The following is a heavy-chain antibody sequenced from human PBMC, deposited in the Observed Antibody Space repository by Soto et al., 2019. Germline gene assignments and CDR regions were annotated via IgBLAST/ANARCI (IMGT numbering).Heavy chain of an antibody. CDR1: GFTFSSYA. J-gene: IGHJ6*02. CDR2: ISGSGGST. D-gene: IGHD2-2*01. CDR3: ASYQLLGYYYYYGMDS. Sequence: PGGSLRLSCAASGFTFSSYAMSWVRQAPGKGLEWVSAISGSGGSTYYADSVKGRFTISRDNSKNTLYLQMNSLRAEDTAVYYCASYQLLGYYYYYGMDSWGQWTTVTVSS. V-gene: IGHV3-23*01.